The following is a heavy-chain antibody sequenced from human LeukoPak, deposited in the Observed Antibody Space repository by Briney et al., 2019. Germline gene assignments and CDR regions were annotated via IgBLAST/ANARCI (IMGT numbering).Heavy chain of an antibody. Sequence: GASVKVSCKASGGTFSSYAIGWVRQAPGQGLEWMGGIIPIFGTANYAQKFQGRVTITADESTSTAYMELSSLRSEDTAVYYCAAGYCSSTSCYVWAFDIWGQGTMVTVSS. J-gene: IGHJ3*02. CDR2: IIPIFGTA. CDR3: AAGYCSSTSCYVWAFDI. V-gene: IGHV1-69*13. CDR1: GGTFSSYA. D-gene: IGHD2-2*01.